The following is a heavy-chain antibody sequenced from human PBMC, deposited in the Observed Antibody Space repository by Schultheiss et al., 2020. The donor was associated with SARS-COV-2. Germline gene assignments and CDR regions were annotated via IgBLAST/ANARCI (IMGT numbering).Heavy chain of an antibody. CDR1: GGSISSYY. J-gene: IGHJ4*02. Sequence: SQTLSLTCTVSGGSISSYYWSWIRQPPGKGLEWIGYIYYSGISTYNPSLKSRVTISVDTSKNQFSLKLSSVTAADTAVYYCAKDVNLIYCSSTSCYVDYWGQGTLVTVSS. D-gene: IGHD2-2*01. CDR3: AKDVNLIYCSSTSCYVDY. V-gene: IGHV4-59*12. CDR2: IYYSGIS.